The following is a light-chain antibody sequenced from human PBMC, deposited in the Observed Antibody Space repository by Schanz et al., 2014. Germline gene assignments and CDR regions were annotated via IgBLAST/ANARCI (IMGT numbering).Light chain of an antibody. CDR1: SSDVGSYDY. CDR3: SSYGSSSRV. V-gene: IGLV2-8*01. J-gene: IGLJ3*02. CDR2: NVN. Sequence: QSALIQPPSVSGSPGQSVTISCTGTSSDVGSYDYVSWYQQHPGTVPKPMIYNVNTQPSGVPDRFSGSKSGNTASLTVSGLQAEDEADYYCSSYGSSSRVFGGGTKLTVL.